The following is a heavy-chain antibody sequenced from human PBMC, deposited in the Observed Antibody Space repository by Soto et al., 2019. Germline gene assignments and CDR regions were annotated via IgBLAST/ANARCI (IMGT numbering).Heavy chain of an antibody. CDR3: ARGNWNYYVGFDV. CDR1: EFTFDKYY. J-gene: IGHJ6*02. CDR2: IKPDGSEQ. D-gene: IGHD1-7*01. V-gene: IGHV3-7*01. Sequence: PGESLKISCAASEFTFDKYYMTWVRQAPGKGPEWVANIKPDGSEQYYVDSVKGRFTISRDNANNSLYLQMNSLRAEDTAVYFCARGNWNYYVGFDVWGEGTTGAVS.